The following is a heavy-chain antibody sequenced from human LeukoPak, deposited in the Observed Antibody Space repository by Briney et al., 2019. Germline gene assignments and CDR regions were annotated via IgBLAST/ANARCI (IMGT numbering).Heavy chain of an antibody. J-gene: IGHJ6*03. D-gene: IGHD2-15*01. Sequence: GGSLRLSCAASGFTFSTYGMHWVRQAPGKGLEWVAFIRYDGSKKYYADSVKGRFTISRDNSKNTLYLQMNSLRAEDTAVYYCAKGAKRLGYCSGGTCYSNYDYYYMDVWGKGTTVTISS. CDR1: GFTFSTYG. CDR3: AKGAKRLGYCSGGTCYSNYDYYYMDV. CDR2: IRYDGSKK. V-gene: IGHV3-30*02.